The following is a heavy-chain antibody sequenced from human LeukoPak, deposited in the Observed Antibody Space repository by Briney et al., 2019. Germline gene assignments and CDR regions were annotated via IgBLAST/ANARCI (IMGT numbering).Heavy chain of an antibody. J-gene: IGHJ4*02. CDR3: ATPGQYSSSFFNY. D-gene: IGHD6-6*01. CDR1: GGSISSSSYY. CDR2: IYYSGST. Sequence: SETLSLTCTVSGGSISSSSYYWGWIRQPPGKGLEWIGSIYYSGSTYYNPSLKSRVTISLDTSKNQFSLNLSSVTVADTAVYYCATPGQYSSSFFNYWGQGTLVTVSS. V-gene: IGHV4-39*07.